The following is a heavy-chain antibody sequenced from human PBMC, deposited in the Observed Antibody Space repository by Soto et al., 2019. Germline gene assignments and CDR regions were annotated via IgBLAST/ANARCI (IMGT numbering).Heavy chain of an antibody. CDR1: GFTFSSYF. CDR3: ARGGRYFDWLPLDY. CDR2: IKQDGSEG. J-gene: IGHJ4*02. V-gene: IGHV3-7*01. D-gene: IGHD3-9*01. Sequence: EVQLVESGGGLVQPGGSLRLSCVASGFTFSSYFMTWVRQAPGKGLEWVANIKQDGSEGYYVDSVKGRFTICRENAKNALYLEMHSLRVEDMALYYCARGGRYFDWLPLDYWGQGTLVAVSS.